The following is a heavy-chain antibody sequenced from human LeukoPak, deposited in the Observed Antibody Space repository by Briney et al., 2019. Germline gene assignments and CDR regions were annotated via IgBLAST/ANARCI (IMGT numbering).Heavy chain of an antibody. Sequence: SVKVSCKASGGTFSSYAISWVRQAPGQGLEWMGGIIPIFGTANYAQKFQGRVTITADESTSTAYMELSSLRSEDTAVYYCAGLVAATLDLDYWGQGTLVTVSS. V-gene: IGHV1-69*13. D-gene: IGHD2-15*01. CDR3: AGLVAATLDLDY. CDR2: IIPIFGTA. CDR1: GGTFSSYA. J-gene: IGHJ4*02.